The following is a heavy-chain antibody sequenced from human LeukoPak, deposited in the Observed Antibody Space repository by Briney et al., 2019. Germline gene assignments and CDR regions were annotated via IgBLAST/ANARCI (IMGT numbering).Heavy chain of an antibody. CDR2: INGDATAT. Sequence: GSLRLSCAASGFSFSGHWMHWVRQAPGEGLVWVAQINGDATATNYAGSVKGRFTISRDNAKNTVHLQMSTLTAEDTAVYYCAKDKWWGASDHWGQGSLVTVSS. J-gene: IGHJ4*02. CDR1: GFSFSGHW. D-gene: IGHD2-8*01. V-gene: IGHV3-74*01. CDR3: AKDKWWGASDH.